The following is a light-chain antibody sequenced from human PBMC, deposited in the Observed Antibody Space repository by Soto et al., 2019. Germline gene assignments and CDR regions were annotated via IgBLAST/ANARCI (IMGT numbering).Light chain of an antibody. CDR1: SSNIGAGYD. Sequence: QSALTQPPSVSGAPGPRVTISCTGSSSNIGAGYDVHWYQQLPGTAPKLLIYGNSNRPSGVPDRFSGSKSGTSASLAITGLQAEDEADYYCQSYDSSLSGYVFGTGTKVTVL. J-gene: IGLJ1*01. V-gene: IGLV1-40*01. CDR2: GNS. CDR3: QSYDSSLSGYV.